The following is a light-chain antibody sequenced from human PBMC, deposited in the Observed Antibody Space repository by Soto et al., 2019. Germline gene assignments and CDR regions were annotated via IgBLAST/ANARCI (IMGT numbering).Light chain of an antibody. CDR2: DAS. J-gene: IGKJ1*01. Sequence: ELVLTQSPATLSLSPGERATLSCRASQSVSGSYLAWYQQKPGQAPRLLIYDASSRATGIPDRFSGSGSGTDFTLTISRLEPEDFAVYYCQQYASSPRTFGQGTKVDI. V-gene: IGKV3-20*01. CDR3: QQYASSPRT. CDR1: QSVSGSY.